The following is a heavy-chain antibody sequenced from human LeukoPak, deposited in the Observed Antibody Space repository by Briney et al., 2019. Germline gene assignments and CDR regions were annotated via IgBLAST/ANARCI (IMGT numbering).Heavy chain of an antibody. CDR3: ARDHWNFDY. J-gene: IGHJ4*02. Sequence: GGSLRLSCVGSGFTFTTYTMHWVRQAPGKALEWVSAIKGRFTISRDNAKNTLYLQMNSLRAEDTAVYYCARDHWNFDYWGQGTLVTVSS. CDR2: I. V-gene: IGHV3-21*01. D-gene: IGHD1-1*01. CDR1: GFTFTTYT.